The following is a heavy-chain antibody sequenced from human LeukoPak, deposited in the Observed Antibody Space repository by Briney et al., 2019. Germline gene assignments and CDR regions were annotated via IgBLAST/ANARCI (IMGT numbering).Heavy chain of an antibody. CDR3: ARSYYYDRRTTFDY. J-gene: IGHJ4*02. CDR1: GGSISSSSYY. D-gene: IGHD3-22*01. Sequence: PSETLSLTCTVSGGSISSSSYYWGWIRQPPGKGLEWIGSIYYSGSTYYNPSLKSRVTISVDTSKNQFSLKLSSVTAADTAVYYCARSYYYDRRTTFDYWGQGTLVTVSS. CDR2: IYYSGST. V-gene: IGHV4-39*01.